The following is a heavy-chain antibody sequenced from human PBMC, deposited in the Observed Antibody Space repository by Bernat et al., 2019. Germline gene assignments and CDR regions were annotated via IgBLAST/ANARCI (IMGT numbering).Heavy chain of an antibody. CDR2: IYYSGST. CDR1: GGSISSSSYY. CDR3: ARPENGYNWFDP. J-gene: IGHJ5*02. V-gene: IGHV4-39*01. D-gene: IGHD1-1*01. Sequence: QLQLQESGPGLVKPSETLSLTCTVSGGSISSSSYYWGWIRQPPGKGLEWIGSIYYSGSTYYNPSLKSRVTISVDTSKNQFSLKLSSVTAADTAVYYCARPENGYNWFDPWGQGTLVTVSS.